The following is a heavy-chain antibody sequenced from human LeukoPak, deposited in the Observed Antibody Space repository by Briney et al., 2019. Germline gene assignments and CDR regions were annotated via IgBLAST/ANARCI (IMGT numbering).Heavy chain of an antibody. CDR1: KFTFSSYN. CDR2: ISSSSSYI. CDR3: AGRGSGYTEPIDY. V-gene: IGHV3-21*01. D-gene: IGHD5-12*01. J-gene: IGHJ4*02. Sequence: GGSLRLSCAASKFTFSSYNMNWVRQAPGKGLEWVSSISSSSSYIYYADSVKGRFTISRDNAKNSLYLQMNSLRAEDTAVYYCAGRGSGYTEPIDYWGQGTLVTVSS.